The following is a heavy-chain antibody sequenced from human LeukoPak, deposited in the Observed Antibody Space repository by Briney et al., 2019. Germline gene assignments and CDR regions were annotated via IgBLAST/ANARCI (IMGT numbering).Heavy chain of an antibody. Sequence: GESLKISCKGSGYSFTSYWIGWVRPMPGKGLEWMGIIYPGDSDTRYSPSFQGQVTISADKSISTAYLQWSSLKASDTAMYYCARLVPDYYYYMDVWGKGTTVTVSS. D-gene: IGHD2-2*01. CDR1: GYSFTSYW. CDR2: IYPGDSDT. CDR3: ARLVPDYYYYMDV. V-gene: IGHV5-51*01. J-gene: IGHJ6*03.